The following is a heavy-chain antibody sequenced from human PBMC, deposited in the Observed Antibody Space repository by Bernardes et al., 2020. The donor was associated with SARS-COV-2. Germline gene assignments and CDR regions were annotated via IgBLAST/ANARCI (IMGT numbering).Heavy chain of an antibody. D-gene: IGHD2-15*01. CDR1: GFTVSYNY. Sequence: GGSLRLSCAASGFTVSYNYMSWVRQAPGKGLEWVSVIYSAGSTYYADSVKGRFTISRDNSKNTVDLQMNSLRAEDTAVYYCARAWAILYGMDVWGQGTTVTVSS. V-gene: IGHV3-66*01. CDR2: IYSAGST. J-gene: IGHJ6*02. CDR3: ARAWAILYGMDV.